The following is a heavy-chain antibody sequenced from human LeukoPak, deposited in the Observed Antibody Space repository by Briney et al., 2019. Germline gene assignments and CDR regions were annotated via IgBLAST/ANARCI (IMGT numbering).Heavy chain of an antibody. J-gene: IGHJ4*02. CDR1: GGTFSSYA. D-gene: IGHD5-12*01. CDR2: IIPIFGTA. Sequence: ASVKVSCKASGGTFSSYAISWVRQAPGQGLEWMGGIIPIFGTANYAQKFQGRVAITADESTSTAYMELSSLRSEDTAVYYCARGTPGYSGYDSWPCWGQGTLVTVSS. V-gene: IGHV1-69*13. CDR3: ARGTPGYSGYDSWPC.